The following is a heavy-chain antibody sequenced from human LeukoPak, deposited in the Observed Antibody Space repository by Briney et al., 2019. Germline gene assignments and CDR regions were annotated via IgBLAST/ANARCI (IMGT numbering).Heavy chain of an antibody. J-gene: IGHJ4*02. V-gene: IGHV3-7*01. Sequence: GGSLRLSCAASGFTFSSYWMSWVRQAPGKGLEWVANIKQDGSEKYYVDSVKGRFTISRDNAKNSLYLQMNSLRAEDTAVYYCARDSYDYVWGSYRYTNPYYFDYWGQGTLVTVSS. CDR3: ARDSYDYVWGSYRYTNPYYFDY. CDR1: GFTFSSYW. D-gene: IGHD3-16*02. CDR2: IKQDGSEK.